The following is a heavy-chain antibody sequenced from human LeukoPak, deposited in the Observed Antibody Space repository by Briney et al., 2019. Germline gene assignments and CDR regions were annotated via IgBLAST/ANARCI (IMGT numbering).Heavy chain of an antibody. Sequence: SETLSLTCTVSGGSISSYYWSWIRQPPGKGLEWIGYIYYRGSTNYNPSLKSRVTISVDTSKNQFSLKLSSVTAADTAVYYCARDEAGIAEPWGQGTLVTVSS. J-gene: IGHJ4*02. CDR3: ARDEAGIAEP. V-gene: IGHV4-59*01. CDR2: IYYRGST. CDR1: GGSISSYY. D-gene: IGHD6-13*01.